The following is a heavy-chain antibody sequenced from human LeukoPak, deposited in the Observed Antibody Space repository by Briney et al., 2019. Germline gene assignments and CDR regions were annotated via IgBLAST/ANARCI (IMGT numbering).Heavy chain of an antibody. CDR1: GFTFSSYA. CDR2: ISGSGGST. J-gene: IGHJ4*02. Sequence: GGSLRLSCVASGFTFSSYAMSWVRQAPGKGLEWVSAISGSGGSTYYADSVKGRFAISRDNSKNTLYLQMNSLRAEDTAVYYCANQNPSAWNYWGQGTLVTVSS. V-gene: IGHV3-23*01. CDR3: ANQNPSAWNY. D-gene: IGHD1-14*01.